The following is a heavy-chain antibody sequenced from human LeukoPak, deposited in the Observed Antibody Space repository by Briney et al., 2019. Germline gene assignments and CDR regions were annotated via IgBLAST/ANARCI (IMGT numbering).Heavy chain of an antibody. Sequence: PGGSLRLSCATSGFTFSSYWLSWVRQAPGKGLEWVANINQDGSEKYYVDSVKGRFTISRDNAKNSLYLQMNSLRAEDTAVYYCARGGDYGDYGFFDYGGQGTLVTVSS. CDR1: GFTFSSYW. CDR2: INQDGSEK. D-gene: IGHD4-17*01. J-gene: IGHJ4*02. CDR3: ARGGDYGDYGFFDY. V-gene: IGHV3-7*01.